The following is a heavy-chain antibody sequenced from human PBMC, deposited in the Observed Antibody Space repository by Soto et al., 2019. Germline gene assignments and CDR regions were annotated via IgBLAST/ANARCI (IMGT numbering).Heavy chain of an antibody. D-gene: IGHD2-2*01. CDR1: GGSFSGYY. CDR3: ARRYQLPYYYYYGMDV. V-gene: IGHV4-34*01. CDR2: INHSGST. J-gene: IGHJ6*02. Sequence: PSETLSLTCAVYGGSFSGYYWSWIRQPPGKGLEWIGEINHSGSTNYNPSLKSRVTISVDTSKNQFSLKLSSVTAADTAVYYCARRYQLPYYYYYGMDVWGQGTTVTVSS.